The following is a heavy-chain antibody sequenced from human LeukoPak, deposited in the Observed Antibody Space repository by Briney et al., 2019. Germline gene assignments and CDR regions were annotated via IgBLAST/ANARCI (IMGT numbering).Heavy chain of an antibody. CDR1: GFTFSSYW. Sequence: GGSLRLSCAASGFTFSSYWMSWVRQAPGKGLEWVANIKQDGSEKYYVDSVKGRFTISRDNAKNSLYLQMNSLRAEDTAVYYCARHSYYYGSGSYADYWGQGTLVTVSS. CDR2: IKQDGSEK. V-gene: IGHV3-7*01. CDR3: ARHSYYYGSGSYADY. D-gene: IGHD3-10*01. J-gene: IGHJ4*02.